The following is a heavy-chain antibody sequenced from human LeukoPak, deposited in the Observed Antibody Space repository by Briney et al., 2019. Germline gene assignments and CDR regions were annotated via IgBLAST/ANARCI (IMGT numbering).Heavy chain of an antibody. CDR1: AGSISSYY. V-gene: IGHV4-59*01. J-gene: IGHJ4*02. D-gene: IGHD3-10*01. CDR2: IYYSGST. CDR3: ASGTTARRGFGELPNFDY. Sequence: SATLSLTCSASAGSISSYYWSCCGRLPRTPREWIGYIYYSGSTNYNPSLKSLVTLSIDTSNNQFSLKLSSVTAADTAVYYSASGTTARRGFGELPNFDYWGQGTLVTVSS.